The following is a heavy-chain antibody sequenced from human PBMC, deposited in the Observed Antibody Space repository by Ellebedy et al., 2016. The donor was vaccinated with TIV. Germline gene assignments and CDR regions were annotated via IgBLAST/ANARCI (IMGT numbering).Heavy chain of an antibody. CDR1: GFTFSSYG. CDR3: ARADSSSSFDY. V-gene: IGHV3-33*01. CDR2: IWYDGSNK. Sequence: GGSLRLSCAASGFTFSSYGMHWVRQAPGKGLEWVAVIWYDGSNKYYADSVKGRFTISRDNSKNTLYLQMNSLRAEDTAVYYCARADSSSSFDYWGQGTLVTVSS. J-gene: IGHJ4*02. D-gene: IGHD6-6*01.